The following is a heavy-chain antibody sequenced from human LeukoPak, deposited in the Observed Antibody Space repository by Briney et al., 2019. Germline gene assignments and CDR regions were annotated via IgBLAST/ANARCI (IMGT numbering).Heavy chain of an antibody. Sequence: ASVKVSCKASGYIFFNYGINWVRQAPGQSLEWMGWISPNTGNTDFAQNFQDRVTMTTDASTSTVYMELRSLRSDDTAMYYCARGLPIPSRSWYPFDPWGQGTLVTVSS. CDR2: ISPNTGNT. J-gene: IGHJ5*02. D-gene: IGHD6-13*01. CDR1: GYIFFNYG. CDR3: ARGLPIPSRSWYPFDP. V-gene: IGHV1-18*01.